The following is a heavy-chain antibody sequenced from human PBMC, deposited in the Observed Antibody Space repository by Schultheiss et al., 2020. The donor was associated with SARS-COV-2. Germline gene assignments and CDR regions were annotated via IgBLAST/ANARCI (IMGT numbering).Heavy chain of an antibody. D-gene: IGHD3-16*01. V-gene: IGHV1-58*02. J-gene: IGHJ5*02. CDR1: GYTFTSYG. CDR2: IVVGSGNT. Sequence: KISCKASGYTFTSYGISWVRQARGQRLEWIGWIVVGSGNTNYAQKFQERVTITRDMSTSTAYMELSSLRSEDTAVYYCARGQEGGWFDPWGQGTLVTVSS. CDR3: ARGQEGGWFDP.